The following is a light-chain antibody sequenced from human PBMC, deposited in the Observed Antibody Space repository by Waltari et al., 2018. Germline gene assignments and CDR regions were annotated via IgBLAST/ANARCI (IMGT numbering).Light chain of an antibody. CDR2: WAS. CDR1: KSVSYTASNKHY. J-gene: IGKJ4*01. Sequence: DIVMTQSPDSLAVSLGERATTNCKSSKSVSYTASNKHYLAWYQQKPGQPPKLIIYWASNRESGVPDRFSGSGSGTDFTLTISRLQAEDVAVYYCQQYYTTPLTCGGGTKVEI. V-gene: IGKV4-1*01. CDR3: QQYYTTPLT.